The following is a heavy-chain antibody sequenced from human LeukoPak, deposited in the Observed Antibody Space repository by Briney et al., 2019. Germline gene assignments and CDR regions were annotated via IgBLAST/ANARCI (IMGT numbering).Heavy chain of an antibody. Sequence: EASVKVSCKASGYTFSSYYFHWVRQAPGQGLEWVGLINPSGGATIFAQNFRGRVAMTRDMSTATVFMELSSLRSDDTAVYFCARNYYDTAGHFGYWGQGTLVTVSS. CDR2: INPSGGAT. CDR1: GYTFSSYY. V-gene: IGHV1-46*01. CDR3: ARNYYDTAGHFGY. J-gene: IGHJ4*02. D-gene: IGHD3-22*01.